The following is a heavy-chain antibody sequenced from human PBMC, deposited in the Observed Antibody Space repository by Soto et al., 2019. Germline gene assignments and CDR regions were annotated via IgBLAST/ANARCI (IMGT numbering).Heavy chain of an antibody. Sequence: QVQLQESGPGLVKPSGTLSLTCAVSGGSISSSNWWSWVRQPPGKGLEWIGEIYHSGSTNYNPSPKSRVTIAVDKSKNHSTRKLSSVTAADTAVYYCARTSSIAVAASSFDYWGQGTLFTVSS. V-gene: IGHV4-4*02. CDR1: GGSISSSNW. CDR3: ARTSSIAVAASSFDY. CDR2: IYHSGST. D-gene: IGHD6-19*01. J-gene: IGHJ4*02.